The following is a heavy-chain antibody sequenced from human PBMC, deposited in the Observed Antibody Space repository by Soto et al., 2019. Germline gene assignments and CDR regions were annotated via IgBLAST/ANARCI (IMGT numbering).Heavy chain of an antibody. D-gene: IGHD3-10*01. Sequence: ESGGGLVKPGGSLRLSCAASGFTFSSYSMNWVRQAPGKGLEWVSLISSSSSYIYYADSVKGRFTISRDNAKNSLYLQMNSLRAEETPVYYCARDRGGELKAFDIWGQGTMVTVSS. CDR2: ISSSSSYI. CDR1: GFTFSSYS. V-gene: IGHV3-21*01. J-gene: IGHJ3*02. CDR3: ARDRGGELKAFDI.